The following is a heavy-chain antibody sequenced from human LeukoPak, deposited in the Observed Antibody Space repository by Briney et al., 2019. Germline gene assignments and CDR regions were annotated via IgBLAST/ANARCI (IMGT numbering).Heavy chain of an antibody. CDR2: TYYRSKWYN. CDR3: ARDRSWLFDY. J-gene: IGHJ4*02. CDR1: GDSVSSSTAA. V-gene: IGHV6-1*01. Sequence: SQTLSLTCAISGDSVSSSTAAWNWIRQSPSRGLEWLGRTYYRSKWYNDYAVSVKGRISINPDTSKNQFSLQLNSETPEDTAVYYCARDRSWLFDYWGQGTLVTVSS. D-gene: IGHD6-13*01.